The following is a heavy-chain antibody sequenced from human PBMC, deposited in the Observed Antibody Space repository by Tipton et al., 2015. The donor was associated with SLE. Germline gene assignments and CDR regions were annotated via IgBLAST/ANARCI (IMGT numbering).Heavy chain of an antibody. Sequence: SLRLSCAASGITFSSYAVSWVRQAPGKGLEWVSVIYSGGSTYYADSVKGRFTISRDNSKNTLYLQMNSLRDEDTAVYYCATPRGNSVRYDYWGQGTLVTVSS. V-gene: IGHV3-23*03. D-gene: IGHD4-23*01. CDR2: IYSGGST. CDR3: ATPRGNSVRYDY. CDR1: GITFSSYA. J-gene: IGHJ4*02.